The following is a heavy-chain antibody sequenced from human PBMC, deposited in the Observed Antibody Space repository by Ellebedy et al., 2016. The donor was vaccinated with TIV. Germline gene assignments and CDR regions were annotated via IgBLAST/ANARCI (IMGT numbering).Heavy chain of an antibody. J-gene: IGHJ4*02. CDR3: ARDHHGLSH. CDR2: ISSSGNTI. Sequence: PGGSLRLSCAASGFTFSSYAMSWVRQAPGKGLEWVSYISSSGNTIYYVDSVKGRFTISRDNAKNSLYLQLNSLRAEDTAVYYCARDHHGLSHWGQGTLVTVSS. D-gene: IGHD4-17*01. V-gene: IGHV3-48*04. CDR1: GFTFSSYA.